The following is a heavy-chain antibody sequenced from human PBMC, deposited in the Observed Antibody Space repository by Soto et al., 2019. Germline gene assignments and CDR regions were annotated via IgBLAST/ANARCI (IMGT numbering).Heavy chain of an antibody. CDR1: GFSFTGYW. J-gene: IGHJ4*02. V-gene: IGHV3-7*01. CDR3: ARSVATTVDY. D-gene: IGHD2-15*01. CDR2: IKEDGSVK. Sequence: PGGSLRLSCAASGFSFTGYWMSWVRQAPGKGLEWVANIKEDGSVKYYVDSVKGRFTISRDNAKNSLFLQMNSLRAEDTAVYYSARSVATTVDYWGQGTLVTVSS.